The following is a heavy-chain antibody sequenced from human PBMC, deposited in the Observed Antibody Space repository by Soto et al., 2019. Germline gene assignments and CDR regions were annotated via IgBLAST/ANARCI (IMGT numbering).Heavy chain of an antibody. CDR1: GGTFSSYA. CDR2: IIPIFGTA. J-gene: IGHJ4*02. Sequence: ASVKVSCKASGGTFSSYAISWVRQAPGQGLEWMGGIIPIFGTANYAQKFQGRVTITADESTSTAYMELSSLRSEDTAVYYCARDGPYYDSSGYYSDYWGQGTLVTVSS. V-gene: IGHV1-69*13. CDR3: ARDGPYYDSSGYYSDY. D-gene: IGHD3-22*01.